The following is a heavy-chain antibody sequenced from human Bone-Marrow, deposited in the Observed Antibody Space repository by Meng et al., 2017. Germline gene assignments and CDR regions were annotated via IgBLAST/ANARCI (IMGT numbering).Heavy chain of an antibody. Sequence: SETLSLTCTVSGDSFTSSSYYWGWIRQPPGKGLEWIGSIRYSGTTYYNPSLKSRVTISDDTSKNQFSLNLSSVTAADTAVYYCARDPSYDSSGFAYPDAFDIWGQGTRVTVSS. D-gene: IGHD3-22*01. V-gene: IGHV4-39*07. J-gene: IGHJ3*02. CDR1: GDSFTSSSYY. CDR2: IRYSGTT. CDR3: ARDPSYDSSGFAYPDAFDI.